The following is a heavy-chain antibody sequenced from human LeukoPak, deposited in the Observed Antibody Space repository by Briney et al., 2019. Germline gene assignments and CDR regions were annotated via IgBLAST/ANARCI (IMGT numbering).Heavy chain of an antibody. V-gene: IGHV3-7*01. D-gene: IGHD2-15*01. CDR3: ARRYFDL. Sequence: GGSLRLSCAASGFTFSNYWMSWVRQAPGKGLEWVANIKQDGSEKYYVDFVKGRFTISRDNAKSSLYLQMNSLRAEDTAVYYCARRYFDLWGQGTLVTVSS. J-gene: IGHJ4*02. CDR2: IKQDGSEK. CDR1: GFTFSNYW.